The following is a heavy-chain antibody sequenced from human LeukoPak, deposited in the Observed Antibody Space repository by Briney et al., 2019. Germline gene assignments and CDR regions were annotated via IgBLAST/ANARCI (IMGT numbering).Heavy chain of an antibody. Sequence: SGTLSLTCAVSGGSISSSNWWSRVRQPPGKGLEWIGEIYHSGSTNYNPSLKRRVTISVDKSKNQFSLKLSSVTATDTAVYYCARLSLGSPGAGVAFDIWGQGTRVTVSS. CDR2: IYHSGST. J-gene: IGHJ3*02. V-gene: IGHV4-4*02. CDR3: ARLSLGSPGAGVAFDI. CDR1: GGSISSSNW. D-gene: IGHD1-14*01.